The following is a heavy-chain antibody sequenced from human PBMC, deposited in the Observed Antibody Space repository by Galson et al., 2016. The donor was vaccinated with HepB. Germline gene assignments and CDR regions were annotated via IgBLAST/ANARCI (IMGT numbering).Heavy chain of an antibody. CDR1: GGSISTSSYY. V-gene: IGHV4-39*01. CDR3: ARPNRYCSTTSCYDHAFDI. Sequence: ATLSLTCTVSGGSISTSSYYWGLIRQPPGKGLEWIGSIYYSGSTYYKPSLRSRVTISVDRSKNQFSLKLASVTAADTAVYYCARPNRYCSTTSCYDHAFDIWGQGTMVTVSS. D-gene: IGHD2-2*01. CDR2: IYYSGST. J-gene: IGHJ3*02.